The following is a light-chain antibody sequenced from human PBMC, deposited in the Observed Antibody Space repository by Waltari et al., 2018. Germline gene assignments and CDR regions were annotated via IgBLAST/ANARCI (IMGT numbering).Light chain of an antibody. CDR2: ANY. CDR1: SSNIGTNT. Sequence: QSVLTQPPSTSGTPGQTVTISCSGSSSNIGTNTVTWYQQFPGTAPKVLVFANYHRPSGVPNRCSASKSGTSASLVISGLQSEDEGDYFCAAWDDSLIGRVFGGGTTLTVL. J-gene: IGLJ3*02. CDR3: AAWDDSLIGRV. V-gene: IGLV1-44*01.